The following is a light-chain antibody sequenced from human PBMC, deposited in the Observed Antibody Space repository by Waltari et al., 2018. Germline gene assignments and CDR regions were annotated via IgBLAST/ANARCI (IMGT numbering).Light chain of an antibody. CDR1: QSLLYRDGNTY. V-gene: IGKV2-30*01. CDR2: EVS. J-gene: IGKJ1*01. CDR3: MQGSHRPRT. Sequence: DVVMTQSPLSLPVTLGQPASISCRSSQSLLYRDGNTYLSWFHQRPGQSPRRLIYEVSNRDSGVPDRFSGSGSGTDFTLKISRVEAEDVGVYYCMQGSHRPRTFGQGTKVEIK.